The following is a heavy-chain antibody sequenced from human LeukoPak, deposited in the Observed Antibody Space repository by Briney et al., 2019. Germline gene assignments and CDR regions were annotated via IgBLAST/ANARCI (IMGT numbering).Heavy chain of an antibody. J-gene: IGHJ4*02. CDR3: AREGGGGRSPASY. V-gene: IGHV4-59*01. CDR2: IYYSGST. CDR1: GGSISSYY. Sequence: PSETLSLTCTVSGGSISSYYWSWIRQPPGKGLEWIGYIYYSGSTNYNPSLKSRVTISVDTSKNQFSLKLNSVTAADTAVYYCAREGGGGRSPASYWGQGTLVTVSS. D-gene: IGHD3-16*01.